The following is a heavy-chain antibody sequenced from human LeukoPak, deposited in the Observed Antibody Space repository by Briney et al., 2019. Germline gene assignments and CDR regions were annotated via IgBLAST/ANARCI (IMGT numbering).Heavy chain of an antibody. CDR2: IHNRGTT. D-gene: IGHD3-9*01. J-gene: IGHJ4*02. CDR3: TSGYADFDY. Sequence: SETLSLTCTVSGGSITSNSYYWGWIRQSPEKGLEWIGSIHNRGTTYYNPSLESRVTISVDASKNQFSLNLSPVTAAATATYFFTSGYADFDYWGQGTRVIVSS. V-gene: IGHV4-39*03. CDR1: GGSITSNSYY.